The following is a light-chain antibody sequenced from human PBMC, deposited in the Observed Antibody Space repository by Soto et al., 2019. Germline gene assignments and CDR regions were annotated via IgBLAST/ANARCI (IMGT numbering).Light chain of an antibody. CDR2: KAS. J-gene: IGKJ1*01. Sequence: QSPSTLSGSVGDRVTITCRASQTISSWLAWYQQKPWKAPKLLIYKASTLKSGVPSRFSGSGSGTEFTLTISSLQPDDFATYYCQHYNSYSEAFGQGTKV. CDR1: QTISSW. V-gene: IGKV1-5*03. CDR3: QHYNSYSEA.